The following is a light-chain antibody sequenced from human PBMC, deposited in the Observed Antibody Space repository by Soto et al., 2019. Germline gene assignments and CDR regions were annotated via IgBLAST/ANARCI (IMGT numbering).Light chain of an antibody. CDR2: NVN. V-gene: IGLV2-8*01. CDR3: SSYSHTNFSV. Sequence: QSALAQPPSASGSPGQAVTISCTGTSRDIGGYDFVSWYQVRPGEAPQLIIYNVNGRPSGVPRRFSGSKSGNTASLTVSGLQAVDLAYYYCSSYSHTNFSVFGTGIKVTVL. CDR1: SRDIGGYDF. J-gene: IGLJ1*01.